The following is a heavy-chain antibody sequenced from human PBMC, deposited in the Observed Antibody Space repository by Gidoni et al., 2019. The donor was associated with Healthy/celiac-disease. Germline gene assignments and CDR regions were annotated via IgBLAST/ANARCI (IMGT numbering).Heavy chain of an antibody. CDR3: ARPAYGDFIDY. J-gene: IGHJ4*02. Sequence: QLLLQASAPGLVKPSEPLSLTFTVSAGPIISSSYYWGWIRQPPGKGLEWIGSIYYSGSTYYNPSLKSRVIISVDTSKNQFSLKLSSVTAADTAVYYCARPAYGDFIDYWGQGTLVTVSS. CDR1: AGPIISSSYY. V-gene: IGHV4-39*01. D-gene: IGHD4-17*01. CDR2: IYYSGST.